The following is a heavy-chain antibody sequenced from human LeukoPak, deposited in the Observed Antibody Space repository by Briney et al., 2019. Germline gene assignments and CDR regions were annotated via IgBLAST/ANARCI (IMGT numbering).Heavy chain of an antibody. CDR2: ISSSGSTI. CDR1: GFTFSSYE. J-gene: IGHJ6*03. D-gene: IGHD3-10*01. CDR3: ARDIITMVRGVIYYYYMDV. Sequence: GGSLRLSCAASGFTFSSYEMNWVRQAPGKGLEWVSYISSSGSTIYYADSVKGRFTISRDNAKNSLYLQMNSLRAEDTAVYYCARDIITMVRGVIYYYYMDVWGKGTTVTVSS. V-gene: IGHV3-48*03.